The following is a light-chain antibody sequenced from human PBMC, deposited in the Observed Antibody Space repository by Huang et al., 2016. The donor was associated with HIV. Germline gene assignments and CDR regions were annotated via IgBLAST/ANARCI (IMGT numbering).Light chain of an antibody. CDR2: DSS. Sequence: EIVLTQSPVTLSMSPGQRATLSCRASQNIDTYLAWYQQKPGQAPRLLIYDSSNRATGIPARFSGIGSRTDFTLTISSLEPDDFVVYFCQQRSSWPLTFGGGTTIEIK. J-gene: IGKJ4*01. V-gene: IGKV3-11*01. CDR3: QQRSSWPLT. CDR1: QNIDTY.